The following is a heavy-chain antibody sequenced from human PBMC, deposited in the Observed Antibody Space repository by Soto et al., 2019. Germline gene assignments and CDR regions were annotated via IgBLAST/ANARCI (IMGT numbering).Heavy chain of an antibody. CDR1: GGTISSDAYS. CDR3: ARGGLGNYDSSVPFDF. D-gene: IGHD3-22*01. V-gene: IGHV4-30-2*01. Sequence: LSLTCAVSGGTISSDAYSWSWIRQPPGKGLEWIGYTYHSGSPYYNPSLKSRVTISVDRSKNQFSLKLSSVTAADTALYYCARGGLGNYDSSVPFDFWGKGILVTVS. J-gene: IGHJ4*02. CDR2: TYHSGSP.